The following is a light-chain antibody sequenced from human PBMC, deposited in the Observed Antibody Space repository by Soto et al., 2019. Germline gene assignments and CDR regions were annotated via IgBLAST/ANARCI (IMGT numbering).Light chain of an antibody. V-gene: IGKV3-15*01. CDR3: QQYNDYSTWT. CDR1: QSVSSN. Sequence: EIELTQSPATLSVSPGERATLSCRASQSVSSNVAWYQQIPGQAPRLLIYGASTRATGVPARFSGSGSGTDFTLTISSLQSEDFATYYCQQYNDYSTWTFGQGTKVEIK. CDR2: GAS. J-gene: IGKJ1*01.